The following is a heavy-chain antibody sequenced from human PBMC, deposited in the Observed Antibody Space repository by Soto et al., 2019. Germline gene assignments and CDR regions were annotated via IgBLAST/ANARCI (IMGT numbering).Heavy chain of an antibody. CDR1: GGTFSSYA. Sequence: QVQLVQSGAEVKKPGSSVKVSCKASGGTFSSYAISWVRQAPGQGLEWMGGIIPIFGTANYAQKFQGRVTITADESTSTAHMELSRLRSEDTAVYYCARKYCSSTSCYSSPYYYYGMDVWGQGTTVTVSS. V-gene: IGHV1-69*01. D-gene: IGHD2-2*02. J-gene: IGHJ6*02. CDR2: IIPIFGTA. CDR3: ARKYCSSTSCYSSPYYYYGMDV.